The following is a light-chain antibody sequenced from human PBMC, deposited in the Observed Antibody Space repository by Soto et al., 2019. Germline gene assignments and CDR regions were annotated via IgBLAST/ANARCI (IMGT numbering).Light chain of an antibody. CDR3: NSYTSNNTYV. Sequence: QSLLSLPPSVSGLPRQAVSLACSGTISDVGAFNYVSWYQQHPGKAPKLMIYDVSNRPSGVSNRFSGYKSGNTASLTISGLRAEDEADYYCNSYTSNNTYVFGTGTKVTVL. CDR1: ISDVGAFNY. CDR2: DVS. V-gene: IGLV2-14*03. J-gene: IGLJ1*01.